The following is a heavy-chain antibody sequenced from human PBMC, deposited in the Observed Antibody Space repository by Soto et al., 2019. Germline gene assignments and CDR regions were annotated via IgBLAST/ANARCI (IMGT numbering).Heavy chain of an antibody. J-gene: IGHJ5*02. CDR2: IYYSGST. V-gene: IGHV4-61*08. D-gene: IGHD4-17*01. CDR1: GGSISSGGYY. Sequence: KPSETLSLTCTVSGGSISSGGYYWSWIRQHPGKGLEWIGYIYYSGSTNYNPSLKSRVTISVDTSKNQFSLKLSSVTAADTAVYYCARESLSTTVTTVHNWFDPWGQGTLVTVSS. CDR3: ARESLSTTVTTVHNWFDP.